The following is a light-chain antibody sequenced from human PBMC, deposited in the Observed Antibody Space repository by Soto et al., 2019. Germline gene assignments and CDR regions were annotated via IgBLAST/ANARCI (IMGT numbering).Light chain of an antibody. J-gene: IGKJ1*01. CDR2: GAF. V-gene: IGKV3-20*01. Sequence: EIVLTQSPGTLSLSPGERATLSCRASQSVTSNYLAWYQQKPGQAPRLLIYGAFSRPPGIPDRFSGSGSGTDFTLTISRLEPQDFAVYYCQQYGTSPWTFGQGTKVEVK. CDR3: QQYGTSPWT. CDR1: QSVTSNY.